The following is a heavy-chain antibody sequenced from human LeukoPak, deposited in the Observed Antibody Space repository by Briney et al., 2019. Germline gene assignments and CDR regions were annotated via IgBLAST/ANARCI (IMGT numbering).Heavy chain of an antibody. V-gene: IGHV4-59*01. CDR2: IYYSGST. CDR3: ARDLVGAFDI. CDR1: GGXISSYY. J-gene: IGHJ3*02. Sequence: SETLSLTCSVSGGXISSYYWSWIRQPPGKGLEWIGYIYYSGSTNYNPSLKSRVTISVDTSKNQFSLKLSSVTAADTAVYYCARDLVGAFDIWGQGTMVTVSS. D-gene: IGHD2-15*01.